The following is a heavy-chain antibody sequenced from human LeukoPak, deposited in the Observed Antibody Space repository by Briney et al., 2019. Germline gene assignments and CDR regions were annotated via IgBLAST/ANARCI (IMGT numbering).Heavy chain of an antibody. CDR2: IWYDGSNK. Sequence: GRSLRLSCAASGFTFSSYGMHWVRQAPGKGLEWVAVIWYDGSNKYYADSVEGRFTISRDNSKNTLYLQMNSLRAEDTTVYYCARGTVQLGPYFDYWGQGTLVTVSS. CDR3: ARGTVQLGPYFDY. V-gene: IGHV3-33*01. CDR1: GFTFSSYG. D-gene: IGHD1-1*01. J-gene: IGHJ4*02.